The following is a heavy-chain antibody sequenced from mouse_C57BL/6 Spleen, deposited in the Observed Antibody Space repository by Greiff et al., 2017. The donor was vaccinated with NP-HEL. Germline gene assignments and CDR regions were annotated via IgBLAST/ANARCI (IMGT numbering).Heavy chain of an antibody. V-gene: IGHV1-80*01. CDR2: IYPGDGDT. CDR1: GYAFSSYW. Sequence: QVQLKQSGAELVKPGASVKISCKASGYAFSSYWMNWVKQRPGKGLEWIGQIYPGDGDTNYNGKFKGKATLTADKSSSTAYMQLSSLTSEDSAVYFCARHLYYYGPAYWGQGTLVTVSA. J-gene: IGHJ3*01. CDR3: ARHLYYYGPAY. D-gene: IGHD1-1*01.